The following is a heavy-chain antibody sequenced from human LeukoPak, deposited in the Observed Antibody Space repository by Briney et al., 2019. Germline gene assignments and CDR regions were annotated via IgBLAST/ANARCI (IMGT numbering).Heavy chain of an antibody. CDR1: GYTFTGYY. Sequence: ASVKVSCKASGYTFTGYYMHWVRQAPGQGLEWMGWINPNSGGTNYAQKFQGRVTMTRDTSITTAYMELSRPRSDDTAVYYCARGVSSGGSRAFDIWGQGTMVTVPS. CDR3: ARGVSSGGSRAFDI. V-gene: IGHV1-2*02. D-gene: IGHD2-15*01. J-gene: IGHJ3*02. CDR2: INPNSGGT.